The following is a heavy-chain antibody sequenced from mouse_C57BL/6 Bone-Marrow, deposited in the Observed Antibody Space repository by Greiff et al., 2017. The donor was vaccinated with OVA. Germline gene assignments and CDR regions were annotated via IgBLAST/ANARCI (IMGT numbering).Heavy chain of an antibody. CDR1: GYTFTSYW. Sequence: QVQLKQPGAELVKPGASVKLSCKASGYTFTSYWMHWVKQRPGQGLEWIGMIHPNSGSTNYNEKFKSKATLTVDKSSSTAYMQLSSLTSEDSAVYYCGYDYDGFAYWGQGTLVTVSA. CDR3: GYDYDGFAY. D-gene: IGHD2-4*01. J-gene: IGHJ3*01. V-gene: IGHV1-64*01. CDR2: IHPNSGST.